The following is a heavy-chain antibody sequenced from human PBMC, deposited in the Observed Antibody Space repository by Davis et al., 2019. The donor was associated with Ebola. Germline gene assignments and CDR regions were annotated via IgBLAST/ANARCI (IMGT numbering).Heavy chain of an antibody. D-gene: IGHD3-10*01. CDR3: ARELWFRECNFDY. V-gene: IGHV3-33*01. CDR1: GFTFRSYG. Sequence: GESLKISCAASGFTFRSYGMHWVRQAPGKGLEWVAVIWYDGSKKYYSDSVKGRFTISRDNSKNTLYLQMNSLRAEDTAVYYCARELWFRECNFDYWGQGTLVTVSS. J-gene: IGHJ4*02. CDR2: IWYDGSKK.